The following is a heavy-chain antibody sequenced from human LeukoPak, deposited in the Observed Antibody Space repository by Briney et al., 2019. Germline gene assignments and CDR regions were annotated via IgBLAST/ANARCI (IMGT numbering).Heavy chain of an antibody. CDR3: ARDPEGFGGPDYYYGMDV. CDR1: GGSISSYY. J-gene: IGHJ6*02. CDR2: IYYSGST. D-gene: IGHD3-10*01. Sequence: SETLSLTCTVSGGSISSYYWSWIRQPPGKGLEWIGYIYYSGSTNYNPSLKSRVTISVDTSKNQFSLKLSSVTAVDTAVYYCARDPEGFGGPDYYYGMDVWGQGTTVTVSS. V-gene: IGHV4-59*01.